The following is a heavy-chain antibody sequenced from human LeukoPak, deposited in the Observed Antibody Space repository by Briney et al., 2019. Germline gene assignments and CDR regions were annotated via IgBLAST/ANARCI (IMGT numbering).Heavy chain of an antibody. CDR2: IKSKTDGGTT. Sequence: PGGSLRLSCAASGFTFSTSGMTWVRQAPGKGLDWVGRIKSKTDGGTTDDAAPVKGRFTISRDDSKNTLYLQMNSLKTEDTAVYYCTIGGYYGSGSYWYYFDYWGQGTLVTVSS. D-gene: IGHD3-10*01. V-gene: IGHV3-15*01. CDR1: GFTFSTSG. CDR3: TIGGYYGSGSYWYYFDY. J-gene: IGHJ4*02.